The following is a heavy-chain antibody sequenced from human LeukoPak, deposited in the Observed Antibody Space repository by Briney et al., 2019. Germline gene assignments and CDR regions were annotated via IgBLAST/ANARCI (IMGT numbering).Heavy chain of an antibody. D-gene: IGHD4-23*01. J-gene: IGHJ1*01. CDR3: ARAEGGRWYEYFQH. V-gene: IGHV3-30*04. CDR1: GFTFSSYA. CDR2: ISYDGSYK. Sequence: PGGSLRLSCAASGFTFSSYAMQWVRQAPGKGLEWVALISYDGSYKNYADSVKGRFTISRDNSKNTLYLQMNNLRVEDTAVYYCARAEGGRWYEYFQHWGQGTLVTVSS.